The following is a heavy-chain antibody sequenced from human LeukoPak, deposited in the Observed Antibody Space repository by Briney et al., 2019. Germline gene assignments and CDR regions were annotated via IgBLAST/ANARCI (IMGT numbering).Heavy chain of an antibody. D-gene: IGHD2-2*01. CDR3: AREAYSSKWYADY. V-gene: IGHV3-11*01. CDR1: GYTFSNYY. CDR2: ISVTETIA. J-gene: IGHJ4*02. Sequence: PGGSLRLSCAASGYTFSNYYMMWIRQAPGKGLEYISHISVTETIAYYADSVKGRFTIARDNAKNTLYLQMNSLRAEDTAVYYCAREAYSSKWYADYWGQGTLVTVSS.